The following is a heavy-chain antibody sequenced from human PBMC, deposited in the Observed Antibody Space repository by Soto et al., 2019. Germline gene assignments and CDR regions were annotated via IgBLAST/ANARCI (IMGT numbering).Heavy chain of an antibody. V-gene: IGHV1-2*04. CDR1: GDSFNDYY. D-gene: IGHD5-12*01. CDR2: INPNGGVT. CDR3: AIESGGATDTLYYYYFYMDV. J-gene: IGHJ6*03. Sequence: QVQLVQSGAEVRKPGASVTVSCRASGDSFNDYYIHGVRQAPGQGFEWMGWINPNGGVTKYAQKFQGWVSMTRDTSIRTVYMQLSRLRSDDTAVDYCAIESGGATDTLYYYYFYMDVWGTGTTVTVSS.